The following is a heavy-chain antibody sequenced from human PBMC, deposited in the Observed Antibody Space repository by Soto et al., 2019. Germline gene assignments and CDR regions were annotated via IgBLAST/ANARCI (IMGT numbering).Heavy chain of an antibody. D-gene: IGHD2-21*02. V-gene: IGHV3-72*01. CDR3: ARVALAYCGGDCSDWYFDL. CDR2: TRNKANSYTT. J-gene: IGHJ2*01. Sequence: EVQLVESGGGLVQPGGSLRLSCAASGFTFSDHYMDWVRQAPGKGLEWVGRTRNKANSYTTEYAASVKGRFTISRDDSKISLYLQMNSLKTEDTAVYYCARVALAYCGGDCSDWYFDLWGRGTLVTVSS. CDR1: GFTFSDHY.